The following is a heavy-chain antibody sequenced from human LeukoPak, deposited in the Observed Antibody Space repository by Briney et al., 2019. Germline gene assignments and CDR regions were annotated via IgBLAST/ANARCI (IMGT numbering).Heavy chain of an antibody. CDR3: TRGGGTSDY. D-gene: IGHD1-14*01. CDR2: INSDGSST. J-gene: IGHJ4*02. V-gene: IGHV3-74*01. CDR1: GFTFSSYW. Sequence: PGGSLRLSCAASGFTFSSYWMHWVRQAPGKGLVWVSRINSDGSSTSYADSVKGRFSISRDNTRNTVYMQMNSLRAEDTAVYYCTRGGGTSDYWGQGTLVTVSS.